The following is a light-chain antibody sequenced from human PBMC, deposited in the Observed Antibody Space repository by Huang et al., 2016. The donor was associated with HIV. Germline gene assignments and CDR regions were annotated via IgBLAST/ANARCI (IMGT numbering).Light chain of an antibody. V-gene: IGKV3-15*01. Sequence: EIVVTQSSVTLSVSLGERASLSCRASQSVSSDLAWYQQKPGQPPRLLIYGASARATGVPARFSGSGSGTEFTHTISSLQSEDFAVYSCQQYNNWPGTFGQGTKVEIK. CDR1: QSVSSD. CDR2: GAS. J-gene: IGKJ2*01. CDR3: QQYNNWPGT.